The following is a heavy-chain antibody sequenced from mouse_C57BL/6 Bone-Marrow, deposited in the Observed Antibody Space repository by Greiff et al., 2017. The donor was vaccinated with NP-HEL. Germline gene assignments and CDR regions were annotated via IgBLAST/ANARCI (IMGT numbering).Heavy chain of an antibody. J-gene: IGHJ4*01. Sequence: VHLVESDAELVKPGASVKISCKVSGYTFTDHTIHWMKQRPEQGLEWIGYIYPRDGSTKYNEKFKGKATLTADKSSSTAYMQLNSLTSEDSAVYFCARSRYYGSSYTPYYAMDCWGQGTSVTVSS. CDR2: IYPRDGST. D-gene: IGHD1-1*01. CDR1: GYTFTDHT. CDR3: ARSRYYGSSYTPYYAMDC. V-gene: IGHV1-78*01.